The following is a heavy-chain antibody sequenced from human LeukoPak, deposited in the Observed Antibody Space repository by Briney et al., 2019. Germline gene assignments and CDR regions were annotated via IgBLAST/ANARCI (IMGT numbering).Heavy chain of an antibody. CDR1: GGSFSGYY. CDR3: ARWDPLWYAFDI. D-gene: IGHD5-18*01. V-gene: IGHV4-34*01. CDR2: INHSGST. J-gene: IGHJ3*02. Sequence: SETLSLTCAVYGGSFSGYYWSWIRQPPGKGLEWIGEINHSGSTNYNPSLKSRVTISVDTSKNQFSLKLSSVTAADTVVYYCARWDPLWYAFDIWGQGQWSPSLQ.